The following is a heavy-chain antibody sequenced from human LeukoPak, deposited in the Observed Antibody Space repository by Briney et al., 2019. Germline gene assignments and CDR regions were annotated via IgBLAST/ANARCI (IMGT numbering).Heavy chain of an antibody. J-gene: IGHJ5*02. D-gene: IGHD2-2*01. CDR3: ARDASSSPRGRFGP. V-gene: IGHV4-38-2*02. CDR1: GYSITSGYY. Sequence: PSETLSLTCNVSGYSITSGYYWGWIWQPPGRGLEWIGSIHHSGGTYYNPSLKSRFTISVDTSKNQFSLKLTSVTATDTAVYYWARDASSSPRGRFGPWGQGTLVTVSS. CDR2: IHHSGGT.